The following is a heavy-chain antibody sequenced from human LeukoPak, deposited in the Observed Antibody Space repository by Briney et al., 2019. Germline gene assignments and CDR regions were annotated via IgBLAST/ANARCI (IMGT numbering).Heavy chain of an antibody. V-gene: IGHV1-2*04. Sequence: ASVKVSCKASGYTFTGYYMHWVRQAPGQGLVWMGWINPNSGGTNYAQKFQGWVTMTRNTSISTAYMELSSLRSEDTAVYYCARGSSGGWFGELLLPGGYYYYGMDVWGQGTTVTVSS. CDR3: ARGSSGGWFGELLLPGGYYYYGMDV. J-gene: IGHJ6*02. D-gene: IGHD3-10*01. CDR2: INPNSGGT. CDR1: GYTFTGYY.